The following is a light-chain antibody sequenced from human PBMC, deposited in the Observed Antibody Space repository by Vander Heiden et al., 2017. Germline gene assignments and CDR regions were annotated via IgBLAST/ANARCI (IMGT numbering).Light chain of an antibody. Sequence: QLVLTQSPSASASLGASVKLTCTLSSGHSTYVIAWHQQQPGKGPRYLMKVNRDGSHSKGDGIPDRLSGSRSGAERYLTISSLRSEDEADYYCQTWGTGIRVFGGGTKLTVL. V-gene: IGLV4-69*02. CDR3: QTWGTGIRV. CDR2: VNRDGSH. J-gene: IGLJ3*02. CDR1: SGHSTYV.